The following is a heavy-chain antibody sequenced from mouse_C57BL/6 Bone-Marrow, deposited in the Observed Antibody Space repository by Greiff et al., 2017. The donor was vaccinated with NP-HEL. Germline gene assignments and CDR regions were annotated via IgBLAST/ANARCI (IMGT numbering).Heavy chain of an antibody. CDR1: GYTFTDYN. J-gene: IGHJ3*01. Sequence: VQLQQSGPELVKPGASVKIPCKASGYTFTDYNMDWVKQSHGKSLEWIGDINPNNGGTIYNQKFKGKATLTVDKSSSTAYMELRSLTSEDTAVYYCARRYYGSPPAFAYWGQGTLVTVSA. V-gene: IGHV1-18*01. CDR2: INPNNGGT. CDR3: ARRYYGSPPAFAY. D-gene: IGHD1-1*01.